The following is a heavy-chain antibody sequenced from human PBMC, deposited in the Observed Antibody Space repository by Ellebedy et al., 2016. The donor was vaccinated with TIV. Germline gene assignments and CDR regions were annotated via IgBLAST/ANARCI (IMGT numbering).Heavy chain of an antibody. J-gene: IGHJ6*02. D-gene: IGHD5-12*01. CDR2: INHSGST. V-gene: IGHV4-34*01. CDR3: ARGRDIVATITYYYYGMDV. Sequence: SETLSLXCAVYGGSFSGYYWSWIRQPPGKGLEWIGEINHSGSTNYNPSLKSRVTISVDTSKNQFSLKLSSATAADTAVYYCARGRDIVATITYYYYGMDVWGQGTTVTVSS. CDR1: GGSFSGYY.